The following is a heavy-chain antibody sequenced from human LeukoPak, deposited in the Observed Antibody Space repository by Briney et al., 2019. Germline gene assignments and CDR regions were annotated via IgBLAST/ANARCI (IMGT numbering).Heavy chain of an antibody. V-gene: IGHV3-48*04. CDR2: ISSSSSTI. J-gene: IGHJ3*02. D-gene: IGHD1-26*01. CDR3: ARSTLVGATDAFDI. CDR1: GFTFSSYS. Sequence: GGSLRLSCAASGFTFSSYSMNWVRQAPGKGLEWVSYISSSSSTIYYADSVKGRFTISRDNAKNSLYLQMNSLRAEDTAVYYCARSTLVGATDAFDIWGQGTMVTVSS.